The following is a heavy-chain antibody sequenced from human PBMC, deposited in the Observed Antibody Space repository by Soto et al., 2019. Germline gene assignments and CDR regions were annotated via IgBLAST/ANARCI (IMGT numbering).Heavy chain of an antibody. CDR2: IYYSGST. Sequence: SETLSLTCTVSGGSISSSSYYWGWIRQPPGKGLEWIGSIYYSGSTYYNPSLKSRVTISVDTSKNQFSLKLTSVTAADTAVYYCARRNSGSYFNYWGQGTLVTVPQ. CDR3: ARRNSGSYFNY. V-gene: IGHV4-39*01. CDR1: GGSISSSSYY. J-gene: IGHJ4*02. D-gene: IGHD1-26*01.